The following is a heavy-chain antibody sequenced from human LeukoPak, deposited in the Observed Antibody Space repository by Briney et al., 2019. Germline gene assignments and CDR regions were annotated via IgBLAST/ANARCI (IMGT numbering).Heavy chain of an antibody. CDR2: IYYSVST. CDR3: ARQVAGSGPHNWCDP. Sequence: ASETLSLTCTVSGGFISSYYWSWNRQPPGEGLGWIGYIYYSVSTNFNTTLKSRVTIPVAQSKNQFSLKLGSVTAAATAGYYFARQVAGSGPHNWCDPGGQGTRVTVSS. D-gene: IGHD1-14*01. CDR1: GGFISSYY. V-gene: IGHV4-59*08. J-gene: IGHJ5*02.